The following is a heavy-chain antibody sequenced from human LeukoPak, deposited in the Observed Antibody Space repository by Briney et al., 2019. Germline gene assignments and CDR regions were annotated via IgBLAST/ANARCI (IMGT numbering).Heavy chain of an antibody. D-gene: IGHD3-22*01. J-gene: IGHJ4*02. CDR3: ARPRGSGYLDY. CDR1: GYSISSGYY. CDR2: IYHSGST. V-gene: IGHV4-38-2*01. Sequence: SETLSLTCAVSGYSISSGYYWGWLRQPPGKGLEWIGSIYHSGSTYYNPSLKSRVTISVDTSKNQFSLKLSSVTAADTAVYYCARPRGSGYLDYWGQGTLVTVSS.